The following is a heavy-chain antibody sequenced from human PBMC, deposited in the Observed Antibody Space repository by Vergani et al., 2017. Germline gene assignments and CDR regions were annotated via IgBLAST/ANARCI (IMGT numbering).Heavy chain of an antibody. V-gene: IGHV3-49*04. CDR3: AVEIYDYGGSRDFDY. CDR2: IRSKTYGATT. CDR1: GFTFSSYS. J-gene: IGHJ4*02. D-gene: IGHD4-23*01. Sequence: VQLVESGGGVVQPGGSLRLSCAASGFTFSSYSMNWVRQAPGKGLEWIGFIRSKTYGATTEYAASVRGRFTISRDDSKGIAYLQMSSLKKEDTAVYRCAVEIYDYGGSRDFDYWGQGTLVVVSS.